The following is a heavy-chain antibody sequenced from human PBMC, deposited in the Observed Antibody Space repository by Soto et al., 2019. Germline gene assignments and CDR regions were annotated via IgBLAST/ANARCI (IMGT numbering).Heavy chain of an antibody. D-gene: IGHD6-19*01. V-gene: IGHV1-8*01. Sequence: QVQLVQSGAEVKKPGASVKVSCKASGYTFTSYDINWVRQATGQGLEWMGWMNPNSGNTGYAQKFQGRVTMTRNTSISTAYMGLSSLRSEDTAVYYCARVAVAGLTYGMDVWGQGTTVTVSS. CDR3: ARVAVAGLTYGMDV. J-gene: IGHJ6*02. CDR1: GYTFTSYD. CDR2: MNPNSGNT.